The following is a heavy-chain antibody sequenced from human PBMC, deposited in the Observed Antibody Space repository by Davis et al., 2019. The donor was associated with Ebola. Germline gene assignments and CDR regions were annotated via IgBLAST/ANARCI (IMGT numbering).Heavy chain of an antibody. CDR3: ARVGTTVTTFDY. D-gene: IGHD4-17*01. CDR2: MNPYSGHT. CDR1: GYTFTNYD. Sequence: AASVKVSCKASGYTFTNYDIAWVRQASGQGLEWMGWMNPYSGHTGYAQKFQGRVTMTRDTSTSTVYMELSSLRSDDTAVYYCARVGTTVTTFDYWGQGTLVTVSS. J-gene: IGHJ4*02. V-gene: IGHV1-8*02.